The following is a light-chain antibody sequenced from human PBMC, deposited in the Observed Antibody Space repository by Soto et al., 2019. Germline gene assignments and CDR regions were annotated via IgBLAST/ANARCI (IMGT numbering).Light chain of an antibody. V-gene: IGKV1-9*01. CDR2: AAS. J-gene: IGKJ2*01. CDR3: QHFNDYRYT. CDR1: QAISSS. Sequence: DIQLTQSPSFLSASVGDRVTITCRASQAISSSLAWYQHNPGKAPKLLIYAASTLQNGVPSSFSGSGSGTEFTLTISSLQPEDFATYYCQHFNDYRYTFGQGNKVEIK.